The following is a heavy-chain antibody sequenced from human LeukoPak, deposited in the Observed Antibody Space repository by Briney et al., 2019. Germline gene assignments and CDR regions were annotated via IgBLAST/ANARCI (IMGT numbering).Heavy chain of an antibody. CDR2: INHSGST. D-gene: IGHD6-19*01. CDR1: GGSFSGYY. J-gene: IGHJ4*02. Sequence: SETLSLTRAVYGGSFSGYYWSWIRQPPGKGVEWIGEINHSGSTNYNPSLKSRVTISVDTSKNQFSLKLSSVTAADTAVYYCARGKAVAAPFDYWGQGTLVTVSS. V-gene: IGHV4-34*01. CDR3: ARGKAVAAPFDY.